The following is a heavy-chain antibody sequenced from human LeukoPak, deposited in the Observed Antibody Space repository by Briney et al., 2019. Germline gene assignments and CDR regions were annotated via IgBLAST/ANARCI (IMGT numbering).Heavy chain of an antibody. CDR1: GFTFSSYW. Sequence: PGGSLRLSCAASGFTFSSYWMHWVRQAPGKGLVWVSRINSDGSSTRYADSVKGRFTISRDNAKNTLYLQMNSLRAEDTAVYYCARVEVVQLWLRDARYGFDMWGQGTMVTVSS. J-gene: IGHJ3*02. D-gene: IGHD5-18*01. CDR3: ARVEVVQLWLRDARYGFDM. CDR2: INSDGSST. V-gene: IGHV3-74*01.